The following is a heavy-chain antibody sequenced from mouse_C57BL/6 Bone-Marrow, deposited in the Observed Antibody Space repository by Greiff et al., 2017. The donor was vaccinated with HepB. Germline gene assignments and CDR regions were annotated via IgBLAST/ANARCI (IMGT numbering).Heavy chain of an antibody. CDR2: INPNNGGT. V-gene: IGHV1-26*01. CDR1: GYTFTDYY. D-gene: IGHD1-1*01. Sequence: EVQLQQSGPELVKPGASVKISCKASGYTFTDYYMNWVKQSHGKSLEWIGDINPNNGGTSYNQKFKGKATLTVDKSSSTAYMELRSLTSEDSAVYYCARRGNYYGSCYAMDYWGQGTSVTVSS. CDR3: ARRGNYYGSCYAMDY. J-gene: IGHJ4*01.